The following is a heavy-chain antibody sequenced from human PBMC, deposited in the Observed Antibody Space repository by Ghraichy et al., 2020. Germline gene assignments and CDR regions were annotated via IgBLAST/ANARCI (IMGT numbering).Heavy chain of an antibody. Sequence: GESLNISCAASGFTFSNYWMSWVRQAPGKGLEWVANIKQDGSEKYYVDSVKGRFTISRDNAKNSLFLQMNSLRVEDTAVYYCARGRPSSIWGQGTQVTVSS. V-gene: IGHV3-7*02. J-gene: IGHJ4*02. D-gene: IGHD2-21*01. CDR3: ARGRPSSI. CDR2: IKQDGSEK. CDR1: GFTFSNYW.